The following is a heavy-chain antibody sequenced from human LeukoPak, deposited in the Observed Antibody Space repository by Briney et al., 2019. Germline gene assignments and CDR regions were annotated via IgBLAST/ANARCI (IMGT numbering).Heavy chain of an antibody. D-gene: IGHD2-21*01. CDR3: ATIPSTELNAY. J-gene: IGHJ4*02. CDR2: ISSSSSYI. V-gene: IGHV3-21*01. Sequence: GGSLRLSCAASGFTFSSYSMNWVRQAPGKGLEWLSSISSSSSYIYYADSVRGRFTISRDNAKNSLYLQMNSLRADDTAVHFCATIPSTELNAYWGQGTLVTVSA. CDR1: GFTFSSYS.